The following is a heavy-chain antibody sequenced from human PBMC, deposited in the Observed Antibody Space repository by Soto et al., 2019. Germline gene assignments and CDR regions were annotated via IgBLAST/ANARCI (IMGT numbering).Heavy chain of an antibody. CDR3: GTNLRMVYAIAFDY. CDR2: IRSSGSTI. CDR1: GFTFSSYS. Sequence: EVQLVESGGGLVQPGGSLSLSCAASGFTFSSYSMNWVRQAPGKGLEWVSYIRSSGSTIYYADSVKGRFTSSRDNAKKSLYLQMNSMRDEDTALYDRGTNLRMVYAIAFDYWGQGTLVTVSS. V-gene: IGHV3-48*02. D-gene: IGHD2-8*01. J-gene: IGHJ4*02.